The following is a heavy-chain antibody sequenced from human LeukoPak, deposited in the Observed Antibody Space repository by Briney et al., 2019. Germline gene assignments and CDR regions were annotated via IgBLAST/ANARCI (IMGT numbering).Heavy chain of an antibody. CDR3: AREGRDQDV. V-gene: IGHV3-23*01. J-gene: IGHJ6*04. CDR2: INGSGGST. CDR1: GFTFSSYA. Sequence: GGSLRLSCAASGFTFSSYAMSWVHQAPGKGLEWVSDINGSGGSTYYADSVKGRFTISRDNAKNSLYLQMNSLRAEDTAVYYCAREGRDQDVWGKGTTVTVSS.